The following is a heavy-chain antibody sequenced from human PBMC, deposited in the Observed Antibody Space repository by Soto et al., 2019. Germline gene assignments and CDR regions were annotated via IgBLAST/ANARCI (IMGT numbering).Heavy chain of an antibody. V-gene: IGHV3-48*02. Sequence: GGSLRLSCAASGFTFSSYSMNWVRQAPGKGLEWVSYISSSSSTIYYADSVKGRFTISRDNAKNSLYLQMNSLRDEDTAVYYCARDRLPPDYYYYGMDVWGQGTTVTVSS. CDR3: ARDRLPPDYYYYGMDV. D-gene: IGHD2-15*01. J-gene: IGHJ6*02. CDR2: ISSSSSTI. CDR1: GFTFSSYS.